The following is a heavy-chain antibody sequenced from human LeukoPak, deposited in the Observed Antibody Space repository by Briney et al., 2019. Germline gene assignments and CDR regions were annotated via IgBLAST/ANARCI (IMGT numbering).Heavy chain of an antibody. J-gene: IGHJ4*02. Sequence: GGSLRLSCAASGFIFSNYAMTWVRQAPGKGLEWVSSSGSTTDYSDSVKGRFTISRGNSKNTLYLQMNSLRADDTAVYYCTRDSSYGDYSTALDYWGQGALVTVSS. D-gene: IGHD4-17*01. CDR3: TRDSSYGDYSTALDY. CDR2: SGSTT. V-gene: IGHV3-23*01. CDR1: GFIFSNYA.